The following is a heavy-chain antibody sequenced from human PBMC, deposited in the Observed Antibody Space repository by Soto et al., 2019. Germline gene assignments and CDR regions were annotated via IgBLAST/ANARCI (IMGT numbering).Heavy chain of an antibody. CDR3: ASGDLAAAAHYYGMDV. D-gene: IGHD6-13*01. CDR2: IFYSGST. J-gene: IGHJ6*02. CDR1: GDSISSANHF. V-gene: IGHV4-30-4*01. Sequence: SETLSLTCTVSGDSISSANHFWSWIRQPPGKGLEWIGYIFYSGSTYYNPSLKSRVTISVDTSKNQFSLKLSSVTAADTAVYYCASGDLAAAAHYYGMDVWGQGTTVTVSS.